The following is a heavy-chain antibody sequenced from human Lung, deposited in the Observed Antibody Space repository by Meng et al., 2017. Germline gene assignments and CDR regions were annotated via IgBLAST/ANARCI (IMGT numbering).Heavy chain of an antibody. V-gene: IGHV4-34*01. J-gene: IGHJ4*02. CDR1: GGSFSDYY. Sequence: QGQLQPWGAGLFKPSETLSLTCVVSGGSFSDYYWSWIRQPPGKGLEWIGEINHSGSTNYNPSLESRATISVDTSQNNLSLKLSSVTAADSAVYYCARGPTTMAHDFDYWGQGTLVTVSS. CDR3: ARGPTTMAHDFDY. CDR2: INHSGST. D-gene: IGHD4-11*01.